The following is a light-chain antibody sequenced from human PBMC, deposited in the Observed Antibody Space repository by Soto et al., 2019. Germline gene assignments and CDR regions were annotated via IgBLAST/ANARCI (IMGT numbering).Light chain of an antibody. V-gene: IGLV2-11*01. J-gene: IGLJ3*02. CDR1: SSDIGGNNY. CDR2: DVT. CDR3: CSYAGSQTWV. Sequence: QSALTQPRSVSGSPGQSVTISCTGTSSDIGGNNYVSWYQQHPGKAPELIIFDVTKRPSGVPVRFSGSKSGNTASLTISGLQAEDETDYYCCSYAGSQTWVFGGGTKVTVL.